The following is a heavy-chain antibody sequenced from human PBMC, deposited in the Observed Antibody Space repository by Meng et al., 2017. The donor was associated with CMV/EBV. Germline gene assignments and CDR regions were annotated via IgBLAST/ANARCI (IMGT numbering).Heavy chain of an antibody. Sequence: QLVESGGGMVKPGGSLGLSCAASGFTVSSNYMGWVRQAPGKGLEWVSVIYSGGSTYYADSVKGRFTISRDNSKNTLYLQMNSLRAEDTAVYYCAREGDGYDKTPYWGQGTLVTVSS. V-gene: IGHV3-66*01. CDR1: GFTVSSNY. D-gene: IGHD5-24*01. CDR3: AREGDGYDKTPY. CDR2: IYSGGST. J-gene: IGHJ4*02.